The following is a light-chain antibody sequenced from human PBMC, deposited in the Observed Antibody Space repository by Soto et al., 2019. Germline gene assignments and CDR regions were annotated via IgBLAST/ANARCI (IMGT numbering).Light chain of an antibody. CDR3: CSYAGTYTVL. J-gene: IGLJ2*01. CDR1: SSDVGGYNS. Sequence: QSALTQPRSVSGSPGQSVTISCTGTSSDVGGYNSVSWYQHHPGKAPKLMIYDVTKRPSGVPDRFSGSKSGNTASLTISGLQAEDEADYYCCSYAGTYTVLFGGGTKLTVL. V-gene: IGLV2-11*01. CDR2: DVT.